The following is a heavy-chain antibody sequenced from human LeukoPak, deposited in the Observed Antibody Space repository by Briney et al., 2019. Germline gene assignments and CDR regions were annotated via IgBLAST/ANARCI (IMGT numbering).Heavy chain of an antibody. CDR3: ARDPYSGRYGDYYYYYMDV. J-gene: IGHJ6*03. CDR2: IYSDNT. D-gene: IGHD1-26*01. V-gene: IGHV3-53*01. CDR1: GFTVSSNS. Sequence: GGSLRLSCTVSGFTVSSNSMSWVRQAPGKGLEWVSFIYSDNTHYSDSVKGRFTISRDNSKNTLYLQMNSLRAEDTAVYYCARDPYSGRYGDYYYYYMDVWGKGTTVTISS.